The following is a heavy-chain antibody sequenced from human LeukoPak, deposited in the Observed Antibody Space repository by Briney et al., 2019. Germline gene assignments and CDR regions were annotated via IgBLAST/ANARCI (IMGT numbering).Heavy chain of an antibody. CDR1: GFTFSSYG. Sequence: GGSLRLSCAASGFTFSSYGMHWVRQAPGKGLEWVAVISYDGSNKYYADSVKGRFTISRDNSKNTLYLQMNSLRAEDTAVYYCAKANYGDYVGAFGIWGQGTMVTVSS. CDR3: AKANYGDYVGAFGI. J-gene: IGHJ3*02. CDR2: ISYDGSNK. V-gene: IGHV3-30*18. D-gene: IGHD4-17*01.